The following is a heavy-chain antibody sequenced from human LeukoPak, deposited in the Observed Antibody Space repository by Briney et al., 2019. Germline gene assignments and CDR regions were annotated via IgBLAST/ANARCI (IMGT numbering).Heavy chain of an antibody. CDR1: GFTFDDYA. V-gene: IGHV3-9*01. J-gene: IGHJ6*02. D-gene: IGHD4-11*01. Sequence: GGSLRLSCAASGFTFDDYAMHWVRHAPGKGLEWVSGISWISGSIGYADSVKGRFTISRDNAKNSLYLQMNSLRAEDTALYYCAKLDSSDYDYIAYGMDVWGQGTTVTVSS. CDR3: AKLDSSDYDYIAYGMDV. CDR2: ISWISGSI.